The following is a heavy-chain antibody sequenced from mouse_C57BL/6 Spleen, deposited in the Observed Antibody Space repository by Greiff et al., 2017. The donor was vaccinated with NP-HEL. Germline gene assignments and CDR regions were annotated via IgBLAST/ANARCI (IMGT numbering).Heavy chain of an antibody. J-gene: IGHJ4*01. CDR3: AKITTVVSDAMDY. CDR1: GYAFSSSW. D-gene: IGHD1-1*01. Sequence: VKLMESGPELVKPGASVKISCKASGYAFSSSWMNWVKQRPGKGLEWIGRIYPGDGDTNYNGKFKGKATLTADKSSSTAYMQLSSLTSEDSAVYFCAKITTVVSDAMDYWGQGTSVTVSS. V-gene: IGHV1-82*01. CDR2: IYPGDGDT.